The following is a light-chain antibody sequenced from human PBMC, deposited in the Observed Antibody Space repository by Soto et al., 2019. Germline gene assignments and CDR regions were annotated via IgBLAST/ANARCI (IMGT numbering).Light chain of an antibody. CDR3: LQHNSYPHT. CDR1: QSIRNE. J-gene: IGKJ4*01. CDR2: AAS. V-gene: IGKV1-17*01. Sequence: DIQMTQSPSSLSASVGDTVTITCRASQSIRNELGWYQQKPGKAPKRLIYAASSLQSGVPSRFSGSGYGTEFTLTISSLQPEDFETYYCLQHNSYPHTFGGGTKVDIK.